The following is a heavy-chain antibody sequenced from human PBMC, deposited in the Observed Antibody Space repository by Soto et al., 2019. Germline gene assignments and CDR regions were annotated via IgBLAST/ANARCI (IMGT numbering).Heavy chain of an antibody. CDR1: GFTFSSYA. Sequence: EVQLLESGGGLVQPGGSLRLSCAASGFTFSSYAMGWVRQAPGKGLEWVSAVSAGGTSAYYAASVEGRFTISRDNSKNTLYLQMNSLRVEDTARYYCADRCSGGRCSPCDSWGQGTLVTVAS. CDR3: ADRCSGGRCSPCDS. J-gene: IGHJ4*02. CDR2: VSAGGTSA. D-gene: IGHD2-15*01. V-gene: IGHV3-23*01.